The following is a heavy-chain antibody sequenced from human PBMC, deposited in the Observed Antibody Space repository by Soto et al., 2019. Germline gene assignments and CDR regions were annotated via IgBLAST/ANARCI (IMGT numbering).Heavy chain of an antibody. J-gene: IGHJ6*02. Sequence: GASVKVSCKASGYTFTSYYMHWVRQAPGQGLEWMGIINPSGGSTSYAQKFQGRVTMTRDTSTSTVYMELSSLRSEDTAVYYCARDGVDIVVVPADHYYYGMDVWGQGTTVTVSS. V-gene: IGHV1-46*01. CDR1: GYTFTSYY. CDR2: INPSGGST. CDR3: ARDGVDIVVVPADHYYYGMDV. D-gene: IGHD2-2*01.